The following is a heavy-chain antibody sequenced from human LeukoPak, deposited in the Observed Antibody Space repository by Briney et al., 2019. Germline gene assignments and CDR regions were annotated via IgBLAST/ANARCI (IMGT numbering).Heavy chain of an antibody. CDR3: AIFQGTYGDNENDY. Sequence: ASVKVSCKASGGTFRSYAITWVRQAPGKGLEWMGGIIPMINTPKYAQKFQGRVSITAGESTSTGYMEVSSLRSEDTAVYYCAIFQGTYGDNENDYWGQGTLVTVSS. D-gene: IGHD4-17*01. V-gene: IGHV1-69*13. CDR1: GGTFRSYA. CDR2: IIPMINTP. J-gene: IGHJ4*02.